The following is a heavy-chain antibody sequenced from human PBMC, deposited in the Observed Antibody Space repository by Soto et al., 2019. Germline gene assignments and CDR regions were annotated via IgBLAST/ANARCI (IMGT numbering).Heavy chain of an antibody. V-gene: IGHV1-8*01. CDR1: GYTFTSYD. J-gene: IGHJ4*02. CDR3: ARGILVEMATIANGDY. D-gene: IGHD5-12*01. Sequence: ASVKVSCKASGYTFTSYDINWVRQATGQGLEWMGWMNPNSGNTGYAQKFQGRVTMTRNTSISTAYMELSSLRSEDTAVYYCARGILVEMATIANGDYWGQGTLVTVSS. CDR2: MNPNSGNT.